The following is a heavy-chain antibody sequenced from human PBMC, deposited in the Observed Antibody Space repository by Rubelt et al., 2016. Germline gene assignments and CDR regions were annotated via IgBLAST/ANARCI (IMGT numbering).Heavy chain of an antibody. V-gene: IGHV4-34*01. D-gene: IGHD6-13*01. J-gene: IGHJ4*02. Sequence: VQLQQWGAGLLKPSETLSLTCAVYGGSFSGYYWSWIRQPPGKGLEWIGEIKHRGSTNYNPSLKSRVTITVDTSKNQVSLKLGSVTAADTAVHYWAVSGRWRRYWGQGTLVTVSS. CDR2: IKHRGST. CDR3: AVSGRWRRY. CDR1: GGSFSGYY.